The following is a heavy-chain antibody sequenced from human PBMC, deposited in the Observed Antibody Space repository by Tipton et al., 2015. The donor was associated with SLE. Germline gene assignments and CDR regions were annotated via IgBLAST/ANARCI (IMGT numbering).Heavy chain of an antibody. D-gene: IGHD2-2*01. V-gene: IGHV1-18*01. CDR2: ISAYSGNT. J-gene: IGHJ4*02. CDR3: TRDTRYQHASDV. CDR1: GYTFTTYG. Sequence: QSGPEVKKPGASVKVSCKASGYTFTTYGITWVRQAPGQGLEWMGWISAYSGNTNYAQKLQGRVTMTTDTSTSTAYMELRSLRSDDTAVYYCTRDTRYQHASDVWGQGTLVTVSS.